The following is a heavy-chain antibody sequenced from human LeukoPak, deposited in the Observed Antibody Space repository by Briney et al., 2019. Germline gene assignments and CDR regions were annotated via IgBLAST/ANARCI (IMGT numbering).Heavy chain of an antibody. D-gene: IGHD3-10*01. V-gene: IGHV3-21*01. Sequence: GGSLRLSCAASGFTVSSNYMSWVRQAPGKGLEWVSSISSSSSYIYYADSVKGRFTISRDNAKNSLYLQMSSLRAEDTAVYYCARGNVLLWFGELVFRWFDPWGQGTLVTVSS. CDR1: GFTVSSNY. CDR3: ARGNVLLWFGELVFRWFDP. CDR2: ISSSSSYI. J-gene: IGHJ5*02.